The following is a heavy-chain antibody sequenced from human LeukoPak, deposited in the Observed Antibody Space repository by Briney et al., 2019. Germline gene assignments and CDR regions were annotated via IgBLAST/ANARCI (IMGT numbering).Heavy chain of an antibody. CDR2: IYTSGST. CDR3: ARGRPYSGSLRYYFDY. Sequence: SETPSLTCTVSGGSISSYYWSWIRQPAGEGLEWIGRIYTSGSTNYNPSLKSRVTMSVDTSKNQFSLKLSSVTAADTAVYYCARGRPYSGSLRYYFDYWGQGTLVTVSS. J-gene: IGHJ4*02. CDR1: GGSISSYY. V-gene: IGHV4-4*07. D-gene: IGHD1-26*01.